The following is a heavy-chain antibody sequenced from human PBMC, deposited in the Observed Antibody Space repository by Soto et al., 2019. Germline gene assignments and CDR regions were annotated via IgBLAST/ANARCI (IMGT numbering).Heavy chain of an antibody. CDR1: GFTFDDYA. D-gene: IGHD1-1*01. Sequence: DVQLVESGGGLVQPGRSLRLSCAASGFTFDDYAMHWVRQAPGKGLEWVSGISWNRGSIGYADSVKGRFTISRDNAKNYLYLQMNSLGAEDTALYYCAKFGTGRGRGWYFALWGRGTLVTVSS. J-gene: IGHJ2*01. CDR2: ISWNRGSI. V-gene: IGHV3-9*01. CDR3: AKFGTGRGRGWYFAL.